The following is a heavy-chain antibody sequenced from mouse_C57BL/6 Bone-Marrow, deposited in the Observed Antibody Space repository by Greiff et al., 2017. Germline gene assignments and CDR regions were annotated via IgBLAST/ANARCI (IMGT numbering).Heavy chain of an antibody. V-gene: IGHV2-2*01. D-gene: IGHD2-1*01. CDR1: GFSLTSSG. Sequence: VMLVESGPGLVQPSQSLSITCTVSGFSLTSSGVHWVRQSPGKGLEWLGVIWSGGSTDYNAAFISRLSISKDNSKSQVFFKMNSLQADDTAIYYCARSYYGNSYWYFDVWGTGTTVTVSS. CDR3: ARSYYGNSYWYFDV. J-gene: IGHJ1*03. CDR2: IWSGGST.